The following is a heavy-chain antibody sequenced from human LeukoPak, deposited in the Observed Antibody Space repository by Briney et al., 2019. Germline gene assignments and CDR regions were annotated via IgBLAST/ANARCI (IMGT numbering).Heavy chain of an antibody. J-gene: IGHJ4*02. D-gene: IGHD2-2*01. Sequence: GGSLRLSCAASGFIFSSYWMHWVRHAPGKGLAWVSRINTDGSSTSYADSVKGRFTISRDNAKNSLYLQMNSLRAEDTAVYYCASVVVVPAPMYYFDSWGLGTLVTVSS. CDR3: ASVVVVPAPMYYFDS. CDR1: GFIFSSYW. V-gene: IGHV3-74*01. CDR2: INTDGSST.